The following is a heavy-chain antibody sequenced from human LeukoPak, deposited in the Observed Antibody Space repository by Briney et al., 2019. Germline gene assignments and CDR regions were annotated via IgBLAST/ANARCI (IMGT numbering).Heavy chain of an antibody. CDR1: GGSISSYY. Sequence: SETLSLTCTVSGGSISSYYWSWIRQPPGKGLEWIGYIYYSGSTNYNPSLKSRVTISVDTSKNQFSLRLSSVTAADTAVYYCARTTEGYCRGGSCYYYYYYMDVWGKGTAVTVSS. J-gene: IGHJ6*03. V-gene: IGHV4-59*01. CDR3: ARTTEGYCRGGSCYYYYYYMDV. D-gene: IGHD2-15*01. CDR2: IYYSGST.